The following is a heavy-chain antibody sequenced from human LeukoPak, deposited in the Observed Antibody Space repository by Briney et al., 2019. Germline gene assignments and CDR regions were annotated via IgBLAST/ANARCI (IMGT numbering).Heavy chain of an antibody. CDR3: ASYDYGGNSRYFDY. CDR1: GYTLTELS. Sequence: ASVKVSCKVSGYTLTELSMHWVRQAPGKGLEWMGGFDPEDGETIYAQKFQGRVTMTEDTSTDTAYMELSSLRSEDTAVYYCASYDYGGNSRYFDYWGQGTLVTVSS. V-gene: IGHV1-24*01. D-gene: IGHD4-23*01. CDR2: FDPEDGET. J-gene: IGHJ4*02.